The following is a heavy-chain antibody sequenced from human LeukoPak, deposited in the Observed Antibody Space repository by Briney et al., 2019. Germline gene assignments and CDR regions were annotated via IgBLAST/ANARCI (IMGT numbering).Heavy chain of an antibody. CDR1: TGSISTYY. J-gene: IGHJ4*02. Sequence: SETLSLTCSFSTGSISTYYWGWIRQSPGKGLEWIGYIYHGGTTSYNPSLKRRVTISVDSPKNQFFLRLTSLTAADTALYYCARHGGSLDYFDSWGPGSLVIVSS. D-gene: IGHD2-15*01. CDR3: ARHGGSLDYFDS. V-gene: IGHV4-59*08. CDR2: IYHGGTT.